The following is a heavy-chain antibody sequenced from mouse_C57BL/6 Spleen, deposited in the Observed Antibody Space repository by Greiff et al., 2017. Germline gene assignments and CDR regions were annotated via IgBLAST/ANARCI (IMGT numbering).Heavy chain of an antibody. CDR3: ARDLGYYGSSPSYFDY. D-gene: IGHD1-1*01. V-gene: IGHV5-4*01. J-gene: IGHJ2*01. CDR2: ISDGGSYT. Sequence: EVKLMESGGGLVKPGGSLKLSCAASGFTFSSYAMSWVRQTPEKRLEWVATISDGGSYTYYPDNVKGRFTISRDNAKNNLYLQMSHLKSEDTAMYYCARDLGYYGSSPSYFDYWGQGTTLTVSS. CDR1: GFTFSSYA.